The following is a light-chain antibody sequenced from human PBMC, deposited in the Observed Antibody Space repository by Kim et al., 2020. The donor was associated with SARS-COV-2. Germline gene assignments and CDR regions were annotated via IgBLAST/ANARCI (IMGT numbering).Light chain of an antibody. CDR2: DTS. J-gene: IGKJ4*01. V-gene: IGKV3-20*01. CDR1: PSVSNTY. Sequence: SPGKTPTLSCRASPSVSNTYVAWYQQKPGQAPRLLIYDTSSRATGIADRFSGSGSGTDFTLTISRLEPEDFAVFYCQHYGSPTLTFGGGTKVDIK. CDR3: QHYGSPTLT.